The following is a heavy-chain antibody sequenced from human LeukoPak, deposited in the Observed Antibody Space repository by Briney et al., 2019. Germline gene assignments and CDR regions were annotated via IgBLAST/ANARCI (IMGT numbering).Heavy chain of an antibody. CDR3: AKGIAVAGTFDY. Sequence: GGSLRLSCAASGLILSAYTMHWVRQAPGKGVEHISAISCNWGNTYYADSVKVRFTISRDSSKNTLYLQMGSLRIEDMAVYYCAKGIAVAGTFDYWGQGTLVTVSS. CDR2: ISCNWGNT. D-gene: IGHD6-19*01. V-gene: IGHV3-64*02. CDR1: GLILSAYT. J-gene: IGHJ4*02.